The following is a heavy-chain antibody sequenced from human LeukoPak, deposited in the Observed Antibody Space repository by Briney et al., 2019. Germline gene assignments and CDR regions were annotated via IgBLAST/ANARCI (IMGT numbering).Heavy chain of an antibody. Sequence: SVKVSCKASGGTFSSYAISWVRQAPGQGLEWMGRIIPILGIANYAQKFQGRVTITADESTSTAYMELSSLRSEDTAVYYCARGTTFDFDYWGQGTLVTVSS. V-gene: IGHV1-69*04. CDR2: IIPILGIA. D-gene: IGHD3-16*01. CDR1: GGTFSSYA. CDR3: ARGTTFDFDY. J-gene: IGHJ4*02.